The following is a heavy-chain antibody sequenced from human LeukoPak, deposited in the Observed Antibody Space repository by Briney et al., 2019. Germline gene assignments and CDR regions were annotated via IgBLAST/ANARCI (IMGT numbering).Heavy chain of an antibody. D-gene: IGHD4-17*01. V-gene: IGHV3-9*01. CDR3: AKGEGDYVSNYFGY. CDR2: ISWNSGNI. CDR1: GFTFDDYA. Sequence: GRSLRLSCAASGFTFDDYAMHWIRQAPGKGLEWVSGISWNSGNIGYADSVKGRFTVSRDNAKNSLYLLMNSLRSEDTALYYCAKGEGDYVSNYFGYWGQGTLVTVSS. J-gene: IGHJ4*02.